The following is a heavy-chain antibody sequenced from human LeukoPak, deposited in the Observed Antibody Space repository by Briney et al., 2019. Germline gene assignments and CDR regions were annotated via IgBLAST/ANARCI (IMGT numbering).Heavy chain of an antibody. CDR2: IYHSGST. CDR1: GGSISSGGYS. D-gene: IGHD5-24*01. Sequence: KPSETLSLTCAVSGGSISSGGYSWSWIRQPPGKGLEWIGYIYHSGSTNYNPSLRSRVTISADTSKNQFSLRLSSVTAADTAVYYCARHVPRARWVHSEYFQLWGQGTLVTVSS. CDR3: ARHVPRARWVHSEYFQL. V-gene: IGHV4-30-2*01. J-gene: IGHJ1*01.